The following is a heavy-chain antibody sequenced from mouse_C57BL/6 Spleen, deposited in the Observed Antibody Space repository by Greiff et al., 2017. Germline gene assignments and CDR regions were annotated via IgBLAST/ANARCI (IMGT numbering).Heavy chain of an antibody. CDR2: LNPSSGYT. D-gene: IGHD2-4*01. Sequence: QVQLKQSGAELAKPGASVKLSCKASGYTFTSYWMHWVKQRPGQGLEWIGYLNPSSGYTKYNQKFKDKATLTADKSSSTAYMQLNSLTYEDSAVYYCATSYDSHYYARDYWGQGTSVTVSS. CDR1: GYTFTSYW. J-gene: IGHJ4*01. CDR3: ATSYDSHYYARDY. V-gene: IGHV1-7*01.